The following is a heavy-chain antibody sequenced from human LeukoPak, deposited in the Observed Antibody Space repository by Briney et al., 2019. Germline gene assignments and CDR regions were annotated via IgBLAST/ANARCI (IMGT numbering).Heavy chain of an antibody. V-gene: IGHV1-69*05. CDR2: IIPIFGTA. CDR3: ARVGASYCGGDCYGG. D-gene: IGHD2-21*01. CDR1: GGTFSSYA. Sequence: SEKVSCKASGGTFSSYAISWVRQAPGQGLEWMGGIIPIFGTANYAQKFQGRVTITTDESTSTAYMELSSLRSEDTAVYYCARVGASYCGGDCYGGWGQGTLVTVSS. J-gene: IGHJ4*02.